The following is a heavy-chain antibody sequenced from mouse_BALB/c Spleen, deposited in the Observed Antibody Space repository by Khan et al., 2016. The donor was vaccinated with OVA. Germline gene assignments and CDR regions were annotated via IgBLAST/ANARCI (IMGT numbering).Heavy chain of an antibody. Sequence: QIQLVQSGAELARPGASVKMSCKASGYTFTSYTIHWIKVRPGQGLEWIGFINPSNGYTYYNQKFKDKATLTADKSSTTVHMQLSSLTSDDSAVYNCVRDGAYHRNDGWFAYWGQGPLVPVSA. CDR1: GYTFTSYT. CDR2: INPSNGYT. J-gene: IGHJ3*01. V-gene: IGHV1-4*01. CDR3: VRDGAYHRNDGWFAY. D-gene: IGHD2-14*01.